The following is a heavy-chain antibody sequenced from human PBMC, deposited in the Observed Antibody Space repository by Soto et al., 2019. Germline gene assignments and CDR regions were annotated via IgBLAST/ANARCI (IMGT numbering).Heavy chain of an antibody. CDR2: IFHSGST. D-gene: IGHD3-10*01. V-gene: IGHV4-30-4*01. Sequence: SETLSLTCTVSGGSINSGDYYWTWVRQPPGKGLEWIGNIFHSGSTYYTPSLQSRVTVSLDTSKNHFSLKLSSVTPADTAVYYCARDRYYGSGTYYNFYSGMDVWGQGTTVTVS. J-gene: IGHJ6*02. CDR3: ARDRYYGSGTYYNFYSGMDV. CDR1: GGSINSGDYY.